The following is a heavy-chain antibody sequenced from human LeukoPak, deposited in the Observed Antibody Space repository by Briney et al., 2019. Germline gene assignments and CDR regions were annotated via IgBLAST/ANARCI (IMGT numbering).Heavy chain of an antibody. CDR3: ARGLFRGSYFLYAFDI. CDR2: INPNSGGT. V-gene: IGHV1-2*02. D-gene: IGHD1-26*01. CDR1: GYTFTGYY. Sequence: GASVKVSCKASGYTFTGYYMHWVRQAPGQGLEWMGWINPNSGGTNYAQKFQGRVTMTRDTSISTAYMELSRLRSDDTAVYYCARGLFRGSYFLYAFDIWGQGTMVTVSS. J-gene: IGHJ3*02.